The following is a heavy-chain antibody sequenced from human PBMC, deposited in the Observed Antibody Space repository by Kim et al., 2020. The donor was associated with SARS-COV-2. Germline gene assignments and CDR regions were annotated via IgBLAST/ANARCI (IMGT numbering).Heavy chain of an antibody. D-gene: IGHD4-17*01. CDR3: TPPLTDGDYRMDV. J-gene: IGHJ6*02. CDR2: IRSKANSYAT. V-gene: IGHV3-73*01. Sequence: GGSLRLFCAASGFTFSGSAMHWVRQASGKGLEWVGRIRSKANSYATAYAASVKGRFTISRDDSKNTAYLQMNSLKTEDTAVYYCTPPLTDGDYRMDVWGQGTTVTVSS. CDR1: GFTFSGSA.